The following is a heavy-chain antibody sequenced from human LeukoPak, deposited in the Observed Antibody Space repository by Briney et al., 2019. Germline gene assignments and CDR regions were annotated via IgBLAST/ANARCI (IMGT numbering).Heavy chain of an antibody. CDR2: MNPNSGNT. Sequence: ASVKVSCKASGYTFTSYDINWVRQATGQGLEWMGWMNPNSGNTGFAQKFQGRVTMTRNTSISTAYMELSSLRSEDTAVYYCARVPTYPMIAATGTGGGDYWGQGTLVTDSS. D-gene: IGHD6-13*01. V-gene: IGHV1-8*01. CDR3: ARVPTYPMIAATGTGGGDY. J-gene: IGHJ4*02. CDR1: GYTFTSYD.